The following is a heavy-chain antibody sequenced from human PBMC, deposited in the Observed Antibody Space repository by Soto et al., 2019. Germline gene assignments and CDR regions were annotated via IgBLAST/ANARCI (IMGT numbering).Heavy chain of an antibody. Sequence: GESLKMSCKGSGSSFNTYWVAWVRQMPGKGLEWMGIIYPDDSDTRYSPSFQGQVTISADKAITTAYLQWSSLKASDTAMYYCAKRGGSGTYYFDYWGQGTLVTVSS. CDR1: GSSFNTYW. J-gene: IGHJ4*02. CDR2: IYPDDSDT. D-gene: IGHD3-10*01. V-gene: IGHV5-51*01. CDR3: AKRGGSGTYYFDY.